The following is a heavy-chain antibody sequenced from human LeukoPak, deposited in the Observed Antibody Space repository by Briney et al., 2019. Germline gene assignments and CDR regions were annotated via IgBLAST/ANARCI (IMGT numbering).Heavy chain of an antibody. CDR2: INPSGGST. J-gene: IGHJ4*02. CDR3: ARVGAVDTATRYYFDY. V-gene: IGHV1-46*01. D-gene: IGHD5-18*01. CDR1: GYTFTSYY. Sequence: ASVKVSCKASGYTFTSYYMHWVRQAPGQGLEWMGIINPSGGSTGYAQKFQGRVTMTRDTSTSTVYMELSSLRSEDTAVYYCARVGAVDTATRYYFDYWGQGTLVTVSS.